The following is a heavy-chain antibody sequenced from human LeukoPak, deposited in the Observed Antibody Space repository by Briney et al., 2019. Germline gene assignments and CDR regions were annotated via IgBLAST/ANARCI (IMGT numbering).Heavy chain of an antibody. Sequence: PSETLSLTCAVSGYSISSGYYWGWIRQPPGKGLEWTGSIYHTGSTYYNPSLQSRVTISLDSPKNQFSLKLTSVTAADTAVYYCASGGTAVVMALTYYFDTWGQGTPVTVSS. V-gene: IGHV4-38-2*01. J-gene: IGHJ4*02. CDR1: GYSISSGYY. CDR3: ASGGTAVVMALTYYFDT. CDR2: IYHTGST. D-gene: IGHD3-22*01.